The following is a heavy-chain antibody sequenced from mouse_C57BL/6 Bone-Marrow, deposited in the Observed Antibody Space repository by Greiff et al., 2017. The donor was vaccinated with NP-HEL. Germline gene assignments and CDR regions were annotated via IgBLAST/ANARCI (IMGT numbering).Heavy chain of an antibody. Sequence: EVQLQESGGGLVQPKGSLKLSCAASGFSFNTYAMNWVRQAPGKGLEWVARIRSKSNNYATYYADSVKDRFTISRDDSESMLYLQMNNLKTEDTAMYYCVRHDCYAMDYWGQGTSVTVSS. CDR3: VRHDCYAMDY. J-gene: IGHJ4*01. D-gene: IGHD2-4*01. CDR2: IRSKSNNYAT. CDR1: GFSFNTYA. V-gene: IGHV10-1*01.